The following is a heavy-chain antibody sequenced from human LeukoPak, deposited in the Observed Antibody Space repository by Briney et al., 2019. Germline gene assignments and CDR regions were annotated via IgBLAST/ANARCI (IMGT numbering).Heavy chain of an antibody. D-gene: IGHD2-2*01. Sequence: GGSLRLSCAASGFTLSSYAMSWVRQAPGKGLEWVSAISGSGGSTYYADSVKGRFTISRDNSKNTLYLQMNSLRAEDTAVYYCAKDRGVVPAAIYFDYWGQGTLVTVSS. CDR1: GFTLSSYA. CDR3: AKDRGVVPAAIYFDY. V-gene: IGHV3-23*01. J-gene: IGHJ4*02. CDR2: ISGSGGST.